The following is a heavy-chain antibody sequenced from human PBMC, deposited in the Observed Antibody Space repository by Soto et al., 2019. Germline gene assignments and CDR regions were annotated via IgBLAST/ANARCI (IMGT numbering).Heavy chain of an antibody. CDR3: ARLQGRDYYYYYGMDV. V-gene: IGHV4-59*01. Sequence: SETLSLTCTVSGGSISSYYWSWIRQPPGKGLEWIGYIYYSGSTNYNPSLKSRVTISVDTSKNQFSLKLSSVTAADTAVYYCARLQGRDYYYYYGMDVWGQGTTVTSP. CDR1: GGSISSYY. CDR2: IYYSGST. J-gene: IGHJ6*02.